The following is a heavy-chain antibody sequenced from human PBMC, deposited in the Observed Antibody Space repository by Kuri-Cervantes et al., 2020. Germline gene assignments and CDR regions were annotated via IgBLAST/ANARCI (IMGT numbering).Heavy chain of an antibody. CDR2: ISSSGSTI. CDR3: ARVGGLMGHYFDY. V-gene: IGHV3-48*04. Sequence: GESLKISCAASGFTFSSYSMNWVRQAPGKGLEWVSYISSSGSTIYYADSVKGRFTISRDNAKNSLYLQMNSLRAEDTAVYYCARVGGLMGHYFDYWGQGTLVTVSS. CDR1: GFTFSSYS. D-gene: IGHD2-8*01. J-gene: IGHJ4*02.